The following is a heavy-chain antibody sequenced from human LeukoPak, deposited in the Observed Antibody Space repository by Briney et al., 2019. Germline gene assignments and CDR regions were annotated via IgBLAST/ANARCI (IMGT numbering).Heavy chain of an antibody. D-gene: IGHD1-26*01. CDR1: GFTVSSNY. CDR2: ISSSSSTI. Sequence: PGGSLRLSCAASGFTVSSNYMSWVRQAPGKGLEWVSYISSSSSTIYYADSVKGRFTISRDNAKNSLYLQMNSLRAEDTAVYYCAGNSGSYYSDWFDPWGQGTLVTVSS. V-gene: IGHV3-48*01. J-gene: IGHJ5*02. CDR3: AGNSGSYYSDWFDP.